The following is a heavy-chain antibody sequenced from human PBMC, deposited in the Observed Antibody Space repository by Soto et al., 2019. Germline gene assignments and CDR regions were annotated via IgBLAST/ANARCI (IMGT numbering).Heavy chain of an antibody. J-gene: IGHJ1*01. CDR2: AY. D-gene: IGHD2-15*01. CDR1: GFSLTTRGMT. V-gene: IGHV2-5*01. CDR3: TLSHDPSALLLC. Sequence: SGPTLVNPTQTLTLTCTVSGFSLTTRGMTLGWIRQPPGKAPEWLALAYQYSPSLQNRLAFTKDTSKNQVVLALADVDPGDTATYYVTLSHDPSALLLCWGQR.